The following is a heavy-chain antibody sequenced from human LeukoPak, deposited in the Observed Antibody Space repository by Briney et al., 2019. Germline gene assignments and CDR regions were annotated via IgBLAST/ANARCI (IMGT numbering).Heavy chain of an antibody. CDR2: IYTSGST. J-gene: IGHJ4*02. D-gene: IGHD6-13*01. V-gene: IGHV4-61*02. Sequence: SETLSLTCTVSGGSISSGSYYWSWIRQPAGKGLEWIGRIYTSGSTNYNPSLKSRVTISVDTSKNQFSLKLSSVTAADTAVYYCARVPEYSSSWPPDYWGQGTLVTVSS. CDR3: ARVPEYSSSWPPDY. CDR1: GGSISSGSYY.